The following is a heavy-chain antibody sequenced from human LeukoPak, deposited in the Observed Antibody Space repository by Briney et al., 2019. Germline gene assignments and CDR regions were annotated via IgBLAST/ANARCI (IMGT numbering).Heavy chain of an antibody. Sequence: GASVKVSFKASGYTFTSYAMNWVRQAPGQRLEWMGWINTNTGNPTYAQGFTGRFVFSLDTSVSTAYLQISSLKAEDTAVYYCARDSKIFGVVTPGYWGQGTLVTVSS. D-gene: IGHD3-3*01. CDR1: GYTFTSYA. V-gene: IGHV7-4-1*02. J-gene: IGHJ4*02. CDR3: ARDSKIFGVVTPGY. CDR2: INTNTGNP.